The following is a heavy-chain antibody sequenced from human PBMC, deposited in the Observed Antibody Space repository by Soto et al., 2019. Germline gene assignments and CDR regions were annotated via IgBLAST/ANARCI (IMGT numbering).Heavy chain of an antibody. CDR3: AHRSWRYRSNWFDP. Sequence: QITLKESGPALVKPTQTLTLTCTFSGFSLSTSGVGVGWIRQPPGKALEWLALIYWDDDKRYSPSLKSRLTITKDTSKNQVVLTMTNMDPVDTATYYCAHRSWRYRSNWFDPWGQGTLVTVSS. D-gene: IGHD3-9*01. CDR1: GFSLSTSGVG. J-gene: IGHJ5*02. V-gene: IGHV2-5*02. CDR2: IYWDDDK.